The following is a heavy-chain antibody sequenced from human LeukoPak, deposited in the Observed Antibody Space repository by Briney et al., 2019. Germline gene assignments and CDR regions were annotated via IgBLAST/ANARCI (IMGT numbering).Heavy chain of an antibody. CDR2: IYHSGST. V-gene: IGHV4-38-2*02. Sequence: SETLSLTCTVPGYSISSGYYWGWIRQPPGKGLEWIGSIYHSGSTYYNPSLKSRVTISVDTSKNQFSLKLSSVTAADTAVYYCACLMVYGWYFDLWGRGTLVTVSS. D-gene: IGHD2-8*01. CDR3: ACLMVYGWYFDL. CDR1: GYSISSGYY. J-gene: IGHJ2*01.